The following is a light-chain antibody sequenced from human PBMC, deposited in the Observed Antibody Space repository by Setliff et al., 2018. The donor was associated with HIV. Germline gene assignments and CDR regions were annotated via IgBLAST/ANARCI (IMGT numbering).Light chain of an antibody. J-gene: IGLJ2*01. Sequence: QSALTQPASVSGSPGHSITISCTGSNNNLGSYNLVSWYQQLPGKAPKLMIYEVNNRPSGVSNRFSGSKSDNTASLTTSGLQTEDEADYYCSSYRISGTVVFGGGTK. CDR2: EVN. CDR3: SSYRISGTVV. V-gene: IGLV2-14*02. CDR1: NNNLGSYNL.